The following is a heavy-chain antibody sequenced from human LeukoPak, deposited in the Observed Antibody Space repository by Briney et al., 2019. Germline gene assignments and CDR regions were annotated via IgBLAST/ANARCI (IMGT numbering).Heavy chain of an antibody. J-gene: IGHJ4*02. Sequence: GGSLRLSCAASGFSFDMYAMHWVRQAPGKGLEWVAVIHYAGYVSYADSVQGRFTISRDNSKNTLYLQMDSLRDEDTAVYYCTKTATNWYLDSWGQGTLVTVSS. CDR2: IHYAGYV. CDR1: GFSFDMYA. D-gene: IGHD1-1*01. V-gene: IGHV3-33*04. CDR3: TKTATNWYLDS.